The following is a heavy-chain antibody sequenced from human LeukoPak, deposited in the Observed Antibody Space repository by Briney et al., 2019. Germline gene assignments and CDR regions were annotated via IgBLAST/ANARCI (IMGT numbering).Heavy chain of an antibody. CDR1: GYTFTSYG. CDR2: ISAYNGNT. V-gene: IGHV1-18*01. D-gene: IGHD2-2*02. Sequence: ASVKVSCKASGYTFTSYGISWVRQAPGQGLEWMGWISAYNGNTHYAQKFQGRVTISADESTSTAFMELSSLRSEDTAVYYCARVGGGRYCSSTSCYMGGWFDPWGQGTLVTVSS. CDR3: ARVGGGRYCSSTSCYMGGWFDP. J-gene: IGHJ5*02.